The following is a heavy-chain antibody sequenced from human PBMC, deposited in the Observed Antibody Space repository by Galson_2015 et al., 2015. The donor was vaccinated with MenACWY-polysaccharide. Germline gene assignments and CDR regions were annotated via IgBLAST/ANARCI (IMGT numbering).Heavy chain of an antibody. V-gene: IGHV4-59*01. CDR3: ARDLMVSGIYGSGNYLY. D-gene: IGHD3-10*01. CDR2: IHYSGST. CDR1: GGSINNYY. Sequence: SETLSLTCTVSGGSINNYYWTWIRQSPGKGLEWIGYIHYSGSTKYNPSLKSRVTISIDTSKTQFSLQLSSVTAADTAVYYCARDLMVSGIYGSGNYLYWGQGTLVTVSS. J-gene: IGHJ4*02.